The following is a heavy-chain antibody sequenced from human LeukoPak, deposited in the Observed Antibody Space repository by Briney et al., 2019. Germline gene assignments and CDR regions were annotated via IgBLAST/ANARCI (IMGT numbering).Heavy chain of an antibody. V-gene: IGHV4-59*01. CDR1: GGSISSYY. CDR2: IYYSGST. J-gene: IGHJ6*02. D-gene: IGHD3-22*01. CDR3: ARDPGPSYYYDSSGYYCYYYGMDV. Sequence: SETLSLTCTVSGGSISSYYWSWIRQPPGKGLEWIGYIYYSGSTNYNPSLKSRVTISVDTSKNQFSLKLSSVAAADTAVYYCARDPGPSYYYDSSGYYCYYYGMDVWGQGTTVTVSS.